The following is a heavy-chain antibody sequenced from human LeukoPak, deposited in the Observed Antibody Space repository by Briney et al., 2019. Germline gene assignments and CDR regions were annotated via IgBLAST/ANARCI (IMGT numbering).Heavy chain of an antibody. CDR3: ARARGIAVAGAFDI. V-gene: IGHV3-21*01. Sequence: GGSLRLSCAASGFTFSSYWMSWVRQAPGKGLEWVSSISSSSSYIYYADSVKGRFTISRDNAKNSLYLQMNSLRAEDTAVYYCARARGIAVAGAFDIWGQGTMVTVSS. CDR1: GFTFSSYW. CDR2: ISSSSSYI. J-gene: IGHJ3*02. D-gene: IGHD6-19*01.